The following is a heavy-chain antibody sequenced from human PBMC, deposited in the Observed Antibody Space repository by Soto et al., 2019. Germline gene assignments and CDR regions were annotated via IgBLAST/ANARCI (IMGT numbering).Heavy chain of an antibody. J-gene: IGHJ4*02. Sequence: QVQRVQSGAEVKKPGASVKVSCKASGNTFPSYAMHWVRQAPGQRLEWLGRINPANGNTKYSQKFQGRVTITRDTSASTAYMALSRLGSEDTAVYYCAIDRGPAYDTVARVDVWGQGTLVPVS. CDR1: GNTFPSYA. D-gene: IGHD3-16*01. V-gene: IGHV1-3*01. CDR2: INPANGNT. CDR3: AIDRGPAYDTVARVDV.